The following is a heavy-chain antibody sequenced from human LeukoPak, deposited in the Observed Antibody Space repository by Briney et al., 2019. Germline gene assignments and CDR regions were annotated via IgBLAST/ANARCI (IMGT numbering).Heavy chain of an antibody. CDR3: ARGFPGYCSGGSCYPTWFDP. V-gene: IGHV3-48*03. Sequence: PGGSLRLSCAASGCTFSSYERNWVRQAPGKGLEWVSYISSSGSTIYYADSVNGRFPISTDNAKNSLYLQLNSLRAEDTAVYYCARGFPGYCSGGSCYPTWFDPWGQGTLVTVSS. CDR2: ISSSGSTI. D-gene: IGHD2-15*01. J-gene: IGHJ5*02. CDR1: GCTFSSYE.